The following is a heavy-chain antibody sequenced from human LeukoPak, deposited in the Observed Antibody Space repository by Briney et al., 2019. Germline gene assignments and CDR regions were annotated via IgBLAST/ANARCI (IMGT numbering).Heavy chain of an antibody. D-gene: IGHD1-14*01. CDR2: ILSSGST. CDR1: SGSINNYY. Sequence: SETLSLTCTVSSGSINNYYWSWIRQTPGKGLEWLGYILSSGSTNYNPSVKSRVTISVDTSKNQFSLKLSSVTAADTAAYYCARTNQISETAFDIWGQGTMVIVSS. CDR3: ARTNQISETAFDI. J-gene: IGHJ3*02. V-gene: IGHV4-59*01.